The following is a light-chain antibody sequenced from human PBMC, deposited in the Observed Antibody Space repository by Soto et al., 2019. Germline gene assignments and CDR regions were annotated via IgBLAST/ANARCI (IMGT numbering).Light chain of an antibody. CDR3: SAWDDSLNGVI. J-gene: IGLJ2*01. V-gene: IGLV1-44*01. CDR2: SNN. Sequence: QSVLTQPPSASGTPGQRVTISCSGSSSNIGSNTVNWYQQLPGTAPKLLIYSNNQRPSWVPDRFSGSKSGTSASLAISGLQSEDEKDYYCSAWDDSLNGVIFGGGTKLTVL. CDR1: SSNIGSNT.